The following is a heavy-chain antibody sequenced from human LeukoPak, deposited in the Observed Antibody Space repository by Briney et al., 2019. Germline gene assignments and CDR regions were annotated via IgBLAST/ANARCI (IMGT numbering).Heavy chain of an antibody. CDR3: ARESSLLWFGELRALDY. CDR1: GGSIISYY. CDR2: IYTSGST. J-gene: IGHJ4*02. D-gene: IGHD3-10*01. V-gene: IGHV4-4*07. Sequence: SETLSLTCTVSGGSIISYYWSWARQPAGKGLEWIGRIYTSGSTNYNPSLKSRVTMSVDTSKNQFSLKLSSVTAADTAVYYCARESSLLWFGELRALDYWGQGTLVTVSS.